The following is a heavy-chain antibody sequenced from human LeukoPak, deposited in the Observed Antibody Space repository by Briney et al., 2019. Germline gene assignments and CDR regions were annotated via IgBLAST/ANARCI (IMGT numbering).Heavy chain of an antibody. V-gene: IGHV4-34*01. D-gene: IGHD5-12*01. J-gene: IGHJ4*02. CDR2: INHSGST. Sequence: PSETLSLTCAVYGGSFSGYYWSWIRQPPGKGLEWIGEINHSGSTNYNPPLKSRVTISVDTSKNQFSLKLSSVTAADTAVYYCARTGLWLRLNDYWGQGTLVTVSS. CDR3: ARTGLWLRLNDY. CDR1: GGSFSGYY.